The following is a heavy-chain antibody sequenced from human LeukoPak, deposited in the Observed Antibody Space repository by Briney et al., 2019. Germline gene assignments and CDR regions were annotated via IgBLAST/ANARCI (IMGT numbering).Heavy chain of an antibody. CDR3: ARAGFGELFFDY. Sequence: GGSLTLFCTASGYIFSSYSMNCVRQAPGKGLEWVSYIYSRRSNIYYADSGKGRFTISRDNAKNSLYLQMNSLRAEDTAVYYCARAGFGELFFDYWGQGTLVTVSS. CDR1: GYIFSSYS. V-gene: IGHV3-48*01. J-gene: IGHJ4*02. CDR2: IYSRRSNI. D-gene: IGHD3-10*01.